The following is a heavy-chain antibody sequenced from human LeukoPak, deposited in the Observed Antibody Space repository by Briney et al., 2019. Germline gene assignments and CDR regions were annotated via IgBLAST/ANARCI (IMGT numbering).Heavy chain of an antibody. D-gene: IGHD2-21*02. CDR2: ISAYNGNT. Sequence: GASVKVSCKASGYTFTSSDINWVRQAPGQGLEWMGWISAYNGNTNYAQKLQGRVTMTTDTSTSTAYMELRSLRSDDTAVYYCARTTGDLLFPSYFDYWGQGTLVTVSS. J-gene: IGHJ4*02. CDR1: GYTFTSSD. CDR3: ARTTGDLLFPSYFDY. V-gene: IGHV1-18*01.